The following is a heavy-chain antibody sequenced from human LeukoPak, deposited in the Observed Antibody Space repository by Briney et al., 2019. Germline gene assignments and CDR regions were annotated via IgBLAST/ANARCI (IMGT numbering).Heavy chain of an antibody. CDR3: ARGPNYYDSADRDAFDI. Sequence: PSETLSLTCTVSGGPISSYYWSWIRQPAGKGLEWIGRIYTSGSTNYNPSLKSRVTMSVDTSKNQFSLKLSSVTAADTAVYYCARGPNYYDSADRDAFDIWGQGTMVTVSS. J-gene: IGHJ3*02. CDR2: IYTSGST. V-gene: IGHV4-4*07. CDR1: GGPISSYY. D-gene: IGHD3-22*01.